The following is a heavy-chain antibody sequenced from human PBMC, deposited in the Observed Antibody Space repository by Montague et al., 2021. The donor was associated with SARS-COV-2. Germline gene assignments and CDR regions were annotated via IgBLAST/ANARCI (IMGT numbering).Heavy chain of an antibody. V-gene: IGHV4-61*02. D-gene: IGHD1-26*01. Sequence: TLSLTCTVSGASITSNNYYWSWIRQPAGKGLEWIGRIYNSGSTIYNPSLKSRVTISVDTSKNQFSLKLSSMTAADTAMYYCARVFRSYYVWWFDPWGQGTLVTVSS. J-gene: IGHJ5*02. CDR2: IYNSGST. CDR1: GASITSNNYY. CDR3: ARVFRSYYVWWFDP.